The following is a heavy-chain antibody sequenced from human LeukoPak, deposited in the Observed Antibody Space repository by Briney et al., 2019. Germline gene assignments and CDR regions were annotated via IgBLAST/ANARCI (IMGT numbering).Heavy chain of an antibody. Sequence: PGGSLRLSCAASGFTVSSNYMSWVRQAPGKGLEWVSVIYSGGSTYYADSVKGRFTISRDNSKNTLYLQMNSLRAEDTAVYYCARDVGFGGYSRGIIDYWGQGTLVTVSS. CDR2: IYSGGST. J-gene: IGHJ4*02. D-gene: IGHD3-10*01. CDR1: GFTVSSNY. V-gene: IGHV3-53*01. CDR3: ARDVGFGGYSRGIIDY.